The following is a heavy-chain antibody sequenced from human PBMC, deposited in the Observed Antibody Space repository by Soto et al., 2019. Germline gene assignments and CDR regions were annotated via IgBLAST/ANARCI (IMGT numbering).Heavy chain of an antibody. CDR2: IRDSGGGT. V-gene: IGHV3-23*01. CDR3: ARYPRKDHSNMRALTSFDI. J-gene: IGHJ3*02. D-gene: IGHD4-17*01. Sequence: AGSLTLSCAASGFTFNSYAMAWVRQAPGKGLEWVSSIRDSGGGTYYADTVKGRFTISRDNSKNTLYLQMTSLTAEDTAVYYCARYPRKDHSNMRALTSFDIWGQGTMVTVSS. CDR1: GFTFNSYA.